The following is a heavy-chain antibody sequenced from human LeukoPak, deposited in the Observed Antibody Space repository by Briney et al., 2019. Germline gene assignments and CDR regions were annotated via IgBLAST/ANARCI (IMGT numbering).Heavy chain of an antibody. CDR3: ARRSYDGSGYYYVDY. Sequence: SETLSLTCTVSGGSISSSGCYWSWIRQPPGKGLEWIGSISSGGSTHYTPSLKSRVTISVEKSKNQFSLKLSSVTAADTAVYYCARRSYDGSGYYYVDYWGQGTLVTVSS. V-gene: IGHV4-39*01. D-gene: IGHD3-22*01. CDR1: GGSISSSGCY. J-gene: IGHJ4*02. CDR2: ISSGGST.